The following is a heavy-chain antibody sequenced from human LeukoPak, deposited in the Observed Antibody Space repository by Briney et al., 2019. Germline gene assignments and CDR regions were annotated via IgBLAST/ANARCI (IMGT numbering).Heavy chain of an antibody. D-gene: IGHD6-19*01. V-gene: IGHV4-34*01. CDR1: GGSFSGYY. CDR2: INHSGST. CDR3: ARDYRQWLGNFDY. J-gene: IGHJ4*02. Sequence: PSETLSLTCAVYGGSFSGYYWSWIRQPPGKGLEWIGEINHSGSTNYNPSLKSRVTISVDTSKNQFSLKLSSVTAADTAVYYCARDYRQWLGNFDYWGQGTLVTVSS.